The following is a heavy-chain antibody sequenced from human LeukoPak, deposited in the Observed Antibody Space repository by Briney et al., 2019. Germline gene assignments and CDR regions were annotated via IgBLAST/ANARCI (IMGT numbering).Heavy chain of an antibody. CDR3: ARAAANYGMDV. CDR2: IYSGGST. Sequence: GGCLRLSCAASGFTVSSNYMSWVRQAPGKGLEWVSVIYSGGSTYYADSVKGRFTISRDNSKNTLYLQMNSLRAEDTAVYYCARAAANYGMDVWGQGTTVTVSS. D-gene: IGHD6-25*01. J-gene: IGHJ6*02. V-gene: IGHV3-66*01. CDR1: GFTVSSNY.